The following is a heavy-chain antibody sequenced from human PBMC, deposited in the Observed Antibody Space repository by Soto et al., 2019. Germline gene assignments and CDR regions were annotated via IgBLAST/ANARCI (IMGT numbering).Heavy chain of an antibody. J-gene: IGHJ1*01. Sequence: GGSLRLSYAASGFTFGGYSMNWVRQAPGKGLEWVSYISSSSSTIYYADSVKGRFTISRDNAKNSLYLQMNSLRAEDTAVYYCARDLGSSWYPEYFQHWGQGALVTVSS. V-gene: IGHV3-48*01. CDR1: GFTFGGYS. D-gene: IGHD6-13*01. CDR2: ISSSSSTI. CDR3: ARDLGSSWYPEYFQH.